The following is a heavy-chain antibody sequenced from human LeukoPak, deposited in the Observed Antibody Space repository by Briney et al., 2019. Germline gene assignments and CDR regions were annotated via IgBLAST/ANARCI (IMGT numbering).Heavy chain of an antibody. V-gene: IGHV4-59*01. Sequence: PSETLSLTCNVSGGSISSYYWSWIRQPPGKGLEWIGYIYYSGSTYYNPSLKSRLTMSVDTSKNQFSLRLTSVTAADTAVYYCARVSRGNSVGGDYWGQGTLVTVSS. D-gene: IGHD4-23*01. J-gene: IGHJ4*02. CDR2: IYYSGST. CDR1: GGSISSYY. CDR3: ARVSRGNSVGGDY.